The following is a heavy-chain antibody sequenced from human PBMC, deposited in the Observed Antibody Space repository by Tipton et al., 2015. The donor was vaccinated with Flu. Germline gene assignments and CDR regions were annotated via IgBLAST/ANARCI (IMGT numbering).Heavy chain of an antibody. V-gene: IGHV4-61*02. CDR2: ISTSGST. CDR3: AREALRSYSYPSWFDP. D-gene: IGHD3-16*02. J-gene: IGHJ5*02. Sequence: LRLSCAVSGVSISSGAYYWPWMRQPAGKGLEWIGRISTSGSTDYNPSPKSRVSISADMSNNQFSLKLTSVTAADTAVYFCAREALRSYSYPSWFDPWGQGTLVTVSS. CDR1: GVSISSGAYY.